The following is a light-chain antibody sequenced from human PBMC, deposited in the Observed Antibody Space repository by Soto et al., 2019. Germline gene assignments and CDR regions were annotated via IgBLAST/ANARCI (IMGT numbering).Light chain of an antibody. CDR2: GNS. Sequence: QSLLTQPPSVSGAPGQRVTISCTGSSSNIGAGYDVHWYQQLPGTAPKLHISGNSNRPSGVPDRFSGSNSGTSASLAITGLQAEDEADYYCQSYDSSVSGWVFGGGTKLTVL. J-gene: IGLJ3*02. V-gene: IGLV1-40*01. CDR3: QSYDSSVSGWV. CDR1: SSNIGAGYD.